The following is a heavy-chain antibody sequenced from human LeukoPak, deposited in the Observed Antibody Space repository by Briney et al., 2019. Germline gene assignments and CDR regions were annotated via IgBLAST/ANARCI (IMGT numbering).Heavy chain of an antibody. V-gene: IGHV4-59*10. Sequence: PSETLSLTCAVYGGSFSGYYWSWIRQPPGKGLEWIGRIYTSGSTNYNPSLKSRVTMSVDTSKNQFSLKLSSVTAADTAVYYCARVGDYALKDWGQGTLVTVSS. CDR3: ARVGDYALKD. J-gene: IGHJ4*02. CDR1: GGSFSGYY. CDR2: IYTSGST. D-gene: IGHD3-16*01.